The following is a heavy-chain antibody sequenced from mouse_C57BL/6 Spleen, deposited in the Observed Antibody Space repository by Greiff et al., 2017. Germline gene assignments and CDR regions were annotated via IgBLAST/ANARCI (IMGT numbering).Heavy chain of an antibody. CDR1: GFSLTSYG. CDR2: IWSGGST. D-gene: IGHD2-4*01. V-gene: IGHV2-2*01. J-gene: IGHJ3*01. CDR3: ARSLYDDYEGFAY. Sequence: VKLQQSGPGLVQPSQSLYITCTVSGFSLTSYGVHWVRQSPGKGLEWLGVIWSGGSTDYNAAFISGLSISKDNSKSQVCFKINSLQADDTAIYYCARSLYDDYEGFAYWGQGTLVTVSA.